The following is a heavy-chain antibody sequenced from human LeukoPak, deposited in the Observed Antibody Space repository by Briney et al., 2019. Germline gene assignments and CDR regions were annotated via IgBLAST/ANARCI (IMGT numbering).Heavy chain of an antibody. D-gene: IGHD5-18*01. V-gene: IGHV3-21*01. J-gene: IGHJ4*02. Sequence: GGSLRLSCAASGFTFGSYSMNWVRQAPGKGLEWVSSISSSSYIYYADSVKGRFTISRDNAKNSLYLQMNSLRAEDTAVYYCARGESGYSYGINWGQGTLVTVSS. CDR3: ARGESGYSYGIN. CDR1: GFTFGSYS. CDR2: ISSSSYI.